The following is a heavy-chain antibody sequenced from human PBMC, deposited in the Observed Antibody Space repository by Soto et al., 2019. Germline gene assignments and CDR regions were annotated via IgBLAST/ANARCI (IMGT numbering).Heavy chain of an antibody. CDR3: TTNSNCDY. CDR2: ITTTAEGATT. Sequence: GGSLXXXCVVSGFSFNNAWMNWVRQAPGKGLEWVGRITTTAEGATTDYAAPVKGRFTISRDDSKNTLYLQMNSLETEDAAMYYCTTNSNCDYWGRGVLVTVSS. J-gene: IGHJ4*02. CDR1: GFSFNNAW. V-gene: IGHV3-15*07. D-gene: IGHD4-4*01.